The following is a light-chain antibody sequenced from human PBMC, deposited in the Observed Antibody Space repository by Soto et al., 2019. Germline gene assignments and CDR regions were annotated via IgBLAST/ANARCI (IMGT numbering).Light chain of an antibody. CDR1: SSNIGNNA. Sequence: QSVLTQPPSVSEARRQRVTISCSGSSSNIGNNAVNWYQQLPGKAPKLLIYYDDLLPSGVSDRFSGSKSGTSASLAISGLQSEDEADYYCAAWDDSLNGPGVVFGGGTKLTVL. CDR3: AAWDDSLNGPGVV. V-gene: IGLV1-36*01. CDR2: YDD. J-gene: IGLJ2*01.